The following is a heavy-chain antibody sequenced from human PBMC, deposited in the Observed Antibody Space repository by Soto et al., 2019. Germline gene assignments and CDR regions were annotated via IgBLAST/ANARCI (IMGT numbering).Heavy chain of an antibody. CDR3: AREYEQSQSEYSGYD. CDR1: GFTFSSYW. Sequence: GGSLRLSCAASGFTFSSYWMSWVRQAPGKGLEWVANIKQDGSEKYYVDSVKGRFTISRDNAKNSLYLQMNSLRAEDTAVYYCAREYEQSQSEYSGYDWGQGTLVTVSS. V-gene: IGHV3-7*01. J-gene: IGHJ4*02. D-gene: IGHD5-12*01. CDR2: IKQDGSEK.